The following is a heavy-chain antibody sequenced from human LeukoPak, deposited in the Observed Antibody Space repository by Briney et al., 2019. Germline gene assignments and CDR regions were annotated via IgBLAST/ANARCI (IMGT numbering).Heavy chain of an antibody. V-gene: IGHV3-7*01. CDR2: IKQDGSEK. CDR3: ARENLGSSSWTDWYFDL. Sequence: GGSLRLSCAASGFTFSSYWMSWVRQAPGKGLEWVANIKQDGSEKYYVDSVKGRFTISRDNAKNSLYLQMNSLRAEDTAVYYCARENLGSSSWTDWYFDLWGRGTLVTVSS. CDR1: GFTFSSYW. D-gene: IGHD6-13*01. J-gene: IGHJ2*01.